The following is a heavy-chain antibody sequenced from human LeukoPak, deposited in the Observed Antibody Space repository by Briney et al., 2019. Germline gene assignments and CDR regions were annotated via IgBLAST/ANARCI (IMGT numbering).Heavy chain of an antibody. J-gene: IGHJ1*01. CDR2: IKDGGGTT. Sequence: GGSLRLSCVASGFTFTKAWMSWVRQAPGKGLEWIARIKDGGGTTDYAAPVKGRFTISGDDSRNTVSLQMNSLNTEDIGVYYCTTDLGAYGDYLRNWGQGSLVTVSS. CDR1: GFTFTKAW. V-gene: IGHV3-15*01. CDR3: TTDLGAYGDYLRN. D-gene: IGHD4-17*01.